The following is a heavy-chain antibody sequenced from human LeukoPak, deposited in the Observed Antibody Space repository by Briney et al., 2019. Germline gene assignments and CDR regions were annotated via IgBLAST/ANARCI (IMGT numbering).Heavy chain of an antibody. CDR3: ARGGSMVPY. CDR1: GFTFSSYE. Sequence: PGGSLRLSCAASGFTFSSYEMNWVRQAPGKGLEWVSYISSSGSTIYYADSAKGRFTISRDNAKNSVYLQMNSLRAEDTAVYYCARGGSMVPYWGQGTLVTVSS. J-gene: IGHJ4*02. CDR2: ISSSGSTI. V-gene: IGHV3-48*03. D-gene: IGHD3-10*01.